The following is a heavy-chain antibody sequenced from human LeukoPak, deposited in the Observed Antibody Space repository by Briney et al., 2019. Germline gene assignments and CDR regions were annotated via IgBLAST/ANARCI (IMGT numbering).Heavy chain of an antibody. V-gene: IGHV3-53*01. CDR2: IYSGGST. CDR3: AREASYYFDY. D-gene: IGHD1-26*01. Sequence: PGGSLRLSCAASGFTFSTYAMSWVRQAPGKGLEWVSVIYSGGSTYYADSVKGRFTISRDNSKNTLYLQMNSLSAEDTAVYYCAREASYYFDYWGQGTLVTVSS. CDR1: GFTFSTYA. J-gene: IGHJ4*02.